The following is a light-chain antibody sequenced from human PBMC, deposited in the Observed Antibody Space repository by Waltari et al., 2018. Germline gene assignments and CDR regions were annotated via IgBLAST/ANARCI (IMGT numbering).Light chain of an antibody. J-gene: IGLJ3*02. CDR2: DVN. CDR3: SSHRSDNVLV. V-gene: IGLV2-14*01. Sequence: SAPNNPAPVAGCPGMSNTIRCTGTSSSAGCYDYVSWYQQHPGKAPKVMIYDVNNRPSGVSNRFSGSKSGNTASLTISGLQAEDEADYFCSSHRSDNVLVFGGGTKLTVL. CDR1: SSSAGCYDY.